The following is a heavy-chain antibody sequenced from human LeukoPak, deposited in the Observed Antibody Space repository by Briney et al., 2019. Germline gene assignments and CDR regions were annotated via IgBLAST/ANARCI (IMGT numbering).Heavy chain of an antibody. D-gene: IGHD6-13*01. CDR1: GYTFTSYA. Sequence: GASVEVSCKASGYTFTSYAMHWVRQAPGQRLEWMGWINAGNGNTKYSQKFQGRVTITRDTSASTAYMELSSLGSEDTAVYYCARISSSWYYFDYWGQGTLVTVSS. V-gene: IGHV1-3*01. CDR2: INAGNGNT. J-gene: IGHJ4*02. CDR3: ARISSSWYYFDY.